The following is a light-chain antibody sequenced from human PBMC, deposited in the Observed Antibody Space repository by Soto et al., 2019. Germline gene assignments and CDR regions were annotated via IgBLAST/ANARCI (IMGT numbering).Light chain of an antibody. CDR1: SSDVGGYNY. CDR3: SSYAGSKGVV. V-gene: IGLV2-8*01. CDR2: EVS. Sequence: QSVLTQPPSASGSPGQSVTISCTGTSSDVGGYNYVSWYQQHPGKAPKLMIYEVSKRPSGVPDRFSGSKSGNTASLTVSGHQAEDEADYYCSSYAGSKGVVFGGGTKLTVL. J-gene: IGLJ2*01.